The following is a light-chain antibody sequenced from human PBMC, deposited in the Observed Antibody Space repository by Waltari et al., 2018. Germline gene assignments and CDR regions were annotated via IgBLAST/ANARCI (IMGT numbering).Light chain of an antibody. Sequence: DIHMTEPPSTMSASVGDRVTITCRASQSIIYWLAWYQQKPGKAPNLLISKASNLESGVPSRFSGSGSGTEVTLTVSSLQPEDFATYYCQQYNAYPWTFGQGTKVEI. V-gene: IGKV1-5*03. J-gene: IGKJ1*01. CDR2: KAS. CDR1: QSIIYW. CDR3: QQYNAYPWT.